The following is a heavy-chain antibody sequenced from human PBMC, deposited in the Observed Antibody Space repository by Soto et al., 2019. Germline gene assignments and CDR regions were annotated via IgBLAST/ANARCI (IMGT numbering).Heavy chain of an antibody. J-gene: IGHJ4*02. D-gene: IGHD3-10*02. V-gene: IGHV1-46*01. CDR2: INPGTNSA. Sequence: ASVKVSFKASTDSLSSHFIHWVRQAPGEGLEWMGIINPGTNSASYSKEFQGRLTLTSDMPSRKVYMQLSNLRSDDTAVYYCAGASSRVCSVVAAYWGQGTLVTVSS. CDR3: AGASSRVCSVVAAY. CDR1: TDSLSSHF.